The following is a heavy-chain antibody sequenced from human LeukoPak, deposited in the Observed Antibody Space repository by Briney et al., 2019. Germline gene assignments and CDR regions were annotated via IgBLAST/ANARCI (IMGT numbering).Heavy chain of an antibody. CDR3: AGMRITTPTARTLDY. Sequence: ETSSLTCTVSGGSISTYYWTWIRQPPGKGLEWIGFIYYTGSSNYNPSLQSRVTISVDTSKNQFSLKLSSVTAADTAVYYCAGMRITTPTARTLDYWGQGTLVTFPS. D-gene: IGHD1-14*01. CDR2: IYYTGSS. CDR1: GGSISTYY. J-gene: IGHJ4*02. V-gene: IGHV4-59*01.